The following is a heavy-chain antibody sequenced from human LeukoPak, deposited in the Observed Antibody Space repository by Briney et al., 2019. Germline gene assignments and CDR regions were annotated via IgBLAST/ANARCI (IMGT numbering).Heavy chain of an antibody. J-gene: IGHJ4*02. CDR1: GLTFSRHA. V-gene: IGHV3-23*01. CDR3: ARSANYFDY. Sequence: GGSLGLSCAASGLTFSRHALSGAPGAPAGGWEDVLAMSGRGGSTYYADALKGRFTISRDNSKNTLYLQMNSLRAEDTAVYYCARSANYFDYWGQGTLVTVSS. CDR2: MSGRGGST.